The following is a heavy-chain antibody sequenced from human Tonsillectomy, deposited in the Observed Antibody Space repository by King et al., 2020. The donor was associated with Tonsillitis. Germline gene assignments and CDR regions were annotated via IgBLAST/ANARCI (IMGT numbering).Heavy chain of an antibody. CDR2: ISSSSSTI. J-gene: IGHJ6*04. V-gene: IGHV3-48*01. CDR3: ARDLRYYYGMDV. Sequence: VQLVESGGGLVQPGGSLRLSCAASGFTFSSYNMIWVRQAPGKGLEWISDISSSSSTIYYADSVKGRFTISRDNAKNSLYLQMNSLRAEDTAVYYCARDLRYYYGMDVWGEGTTGTVSS. CDR1: GFTFSSYN.